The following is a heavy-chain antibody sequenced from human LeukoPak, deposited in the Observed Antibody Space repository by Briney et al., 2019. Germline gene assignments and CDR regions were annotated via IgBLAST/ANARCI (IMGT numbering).Heavy chain of an antibody. J-gene: IGHJ6*02. CDR2: ISWNSGSI. D-gene: IGHD6-19*01. V-gene: IGHV3-9*01. CDR1: GFTFDDYA. CDR3: ARVAVAGPYYYYGLDV. Sequence: GGSLRLSCAASGFTFDDYAMHWVRQAPGKGLEWVSGISWNSGSIGYADSVKGRFTISRDNAKNSLYLQMNSLRAEDTALYYCARVAVAGPYYYYGLDVWGQGTTVSVSS.